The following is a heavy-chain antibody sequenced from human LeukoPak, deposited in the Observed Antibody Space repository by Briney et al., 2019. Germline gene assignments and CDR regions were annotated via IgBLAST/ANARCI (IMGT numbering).Heavy chain of an antibody. J-gene: IGHJ4*02. CDR1: GFTFSSHA. CDR3: AKVRGSSWGPFDY. D-gene: IGHD6-13*01. CDR2: ITGSGDST. Sequence: PGGSLRLSCAASGFTFSSHAMSWVRQAPGKGLEWVSVITGSGDSTYYADSVKGRFTISRDNSKNMLYLQMNSLRAEDTAIYYSAKVRGSSWGPFDYWGQGTLVTVSS. V-gene: IGHV3-23*01.